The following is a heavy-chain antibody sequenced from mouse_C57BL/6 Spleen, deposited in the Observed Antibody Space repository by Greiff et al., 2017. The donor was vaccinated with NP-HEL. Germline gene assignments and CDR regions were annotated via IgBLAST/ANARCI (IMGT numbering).Heavy chain of an antibody. Sequence: VQLQESGPGLVQPSQSLSITCTVSGFSLTSYGVHWVRQSPGKGLEWLGVIWRGGSTDYNAAFMSRLSITKDNSKSQVFFKMNSLQADDTAIYYCAKMRGDYYGSHAMDYWGQGTSVTVSS. CDR1: GFSLTSYG. CDR2: IWRGGST. J-gene: IGHJ4*01. CDR3: AKMRGDYYGSHAMDY. V-gene: IGHV2-5*01. D-gene: IGHD1-1*01.